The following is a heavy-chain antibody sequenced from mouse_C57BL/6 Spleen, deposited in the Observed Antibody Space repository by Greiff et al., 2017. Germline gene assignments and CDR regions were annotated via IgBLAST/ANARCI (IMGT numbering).Heavy chain of an antibody. CDR3: AREGWDEFAY. CDR1: GYSITSGYY. CDR2: ISYDGSN. J-gene: IGHJ3*01. V-gene: IGHV3-6*01. Sequence: EVQLVESGPGLVKPSQSLSLTCSVTGYSITSGYYWNWIRQFPGNKLEWMGYISYDGSNNYNPSLKNRISITRDTSKNQFFLKLNSVTTEDTATYYCAREGWDEFAYWGQGTLVTVSA. D-gene: IGHD4-1*01.